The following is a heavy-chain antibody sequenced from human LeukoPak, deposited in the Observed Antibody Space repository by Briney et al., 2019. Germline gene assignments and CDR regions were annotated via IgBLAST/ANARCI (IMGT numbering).Heavy chain of an antibody. CDR2: IKQDGSEK. CDR3: ARTPASGLLDY. CDR1: GFTFSSYW. J-gene: IGHJ4*02. D-gene: IGHD2-2*01. Sequence: GGSLRLSCAAAGFTFSSYWMTWVRQAPGKGLEWVANIKQDGSEKNYVDSVKGRFTVSRDNAENSVVLQMNSLSLDDTAVYYCARTPASGLLDYWGQGTLVTVSS. V-gene: IGHV3-7*01.